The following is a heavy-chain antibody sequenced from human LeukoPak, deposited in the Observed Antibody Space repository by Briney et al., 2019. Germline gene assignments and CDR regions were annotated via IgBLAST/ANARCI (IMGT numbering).Heavy chain of an antibody. V-gene: IGHV1-69*13. D-gene: IGHD3-10*01. J-gene: IGHJ6*04. Sequence: GASVKVSCKASGGTFSSYAISWVRQAPGQGLEWMGGIIPIFGTANYAQKFQGRVTITADESTSTAYMELSSLRSEDTAVYYCARSQAGYYGSGSSPYYYYYGMDVWGKGTTVTVSS. CDR2: IIPIFGTA. CDR3: ARSQAGYYGSGSSPYYYYYGMDV. CDR1: GGTFSSYA.